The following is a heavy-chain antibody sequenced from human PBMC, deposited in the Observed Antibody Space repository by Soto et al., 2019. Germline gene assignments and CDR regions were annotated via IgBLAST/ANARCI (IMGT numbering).Heavy chain of an antibody. V-gene: IGHV3-23*01. Sequence: GGSLRLSCAASGFTFSSYAMSWVRQAPGKGLEWVSAISGSGGSTYYADSVKGRFTISRDNSKNTLYLQMNSLRAEDTAVYYCAKPHYAGSGYYLWYFDYWGQGTLVTVSS. CDR2: ISGSGGST. J-gene: IGHJ4*02. CDR3: AKPHYAGSGYYLWYFDY. D-gene: IGHD3-22*01. CDR1: GFTFSSYA.